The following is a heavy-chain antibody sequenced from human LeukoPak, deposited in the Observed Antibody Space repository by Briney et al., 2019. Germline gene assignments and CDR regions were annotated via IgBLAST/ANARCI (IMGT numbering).Heavy chain of an antibody. V-gene: IGHV4-59*01. D-gene: IGHD1-26*01. J-gene: IGHJ4*02. CDR1: GGSISSYY. Sequence: SETLSLTCTVSGGSISSYYWNWIRQPPGKGLEWIGYIHYSGSTHYNPSLKSRVTISLDTSNNQASLSSVTAADTAVYYCAKGGTYGGGADYWGQGTLVTVSS. CDR3: AKGGTYGGGADY. CDR2: IHYSGST.